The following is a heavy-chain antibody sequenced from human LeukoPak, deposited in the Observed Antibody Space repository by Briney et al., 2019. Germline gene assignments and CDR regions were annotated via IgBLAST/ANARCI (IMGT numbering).Heavy chain of an antibody. CDR3: ARGEAVAGPPDY. Sequence: ASVKVSCKASGGTFSSYAISWVRQAPGQGLEWMGGIIPILGTANYAQKFQGRVTITADESTSTAYMELSSLRSEDTAVYYCARGEAVAGPPDYWGQGTLVTVSS. CDR1: GGTFSSYA. V-gene: IGHV1-69*13. D-gene: IGHD6-19*01. J-gene: IGHJ4*02. CDR2: IIPILGTA.